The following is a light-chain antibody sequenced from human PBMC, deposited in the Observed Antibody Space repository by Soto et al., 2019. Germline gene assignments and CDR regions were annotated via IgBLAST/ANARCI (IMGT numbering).Light chain of an antibody. CDR1: QSVSSSS. CDR3: QQYDNWPIP. J-gene: IGKJ5*01. Sequence: EIVLTQSPGTVSLSPGERATLSCRASQSVSSSSLAWYPPKPGQAPRLLISGASSRATGIPDRFSGSGSGTDVTLTISSLQSEDVAVYYCQQYDNWPIPVGQGTRLEIK. CDR2: GAS. V-gene: IGKV3-20*01.